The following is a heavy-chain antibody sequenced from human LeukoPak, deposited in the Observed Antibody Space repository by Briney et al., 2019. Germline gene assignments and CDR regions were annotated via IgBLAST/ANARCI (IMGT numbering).Heavy chain of an antibody. Sequence: SSETLSLTCAVNGGSFSVYYWTWIRQSPGKGLEWIGEINPSGSANYHPSLKSRVTTSLDTSNNQFSLRLRSVTAADRAPYYFARGTNGSRLNYWGQGTLVSVSS. CDR2: INPSGSA. D-gene: IGHD5-12*01. V-gene: IGHV4-34*01. CDR3: ARGTNGSRLNY. J-gene: IGHJ4*02. CDR1: GGSFSVYY.